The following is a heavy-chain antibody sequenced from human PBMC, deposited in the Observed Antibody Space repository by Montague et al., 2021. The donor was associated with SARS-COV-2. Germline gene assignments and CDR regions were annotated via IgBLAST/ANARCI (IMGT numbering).Heavy chain of an antibody. J-gene: IGHJ2*01. Sequence: SLRLSCAASGFAFNNFAMTWVRQAPGKGLEWVSSIFGSAAGTYYADSVKGRFTISRDNSKNTLYLQMNSLRAEVTAKYYCAKQPGAGAIVYWYFDLWGRGTVVSVSS. V-gene: IGHV3-23*01. CDR1: GFAFNNFA. CDR3: AKQPGAGAIVYWYFDL. CDR2: IFGSAAGT. D-gene: IGHD6-25*01.